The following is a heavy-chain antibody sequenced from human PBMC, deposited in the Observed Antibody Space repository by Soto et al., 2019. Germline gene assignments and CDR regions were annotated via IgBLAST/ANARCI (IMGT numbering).Heavy chain of an antibody. CDR1: GFTFSSHS. CDR3: AREFSSQLPLDY. CDR2: IYRSSVFRFGPNE. Sequence: PGGSLRLSCAASGFTFSSHSMNWVRQAPGKGLEWVASIYRSSVFRFGPNEFYADSVRGRFIISRGNTNNLVFLQMDSLRVEDTAVYYCAREFSSQLPLDYWGQGTLVTVSS. J-gene: IGHJ4*02. V-gene: IGHV3-21*01.